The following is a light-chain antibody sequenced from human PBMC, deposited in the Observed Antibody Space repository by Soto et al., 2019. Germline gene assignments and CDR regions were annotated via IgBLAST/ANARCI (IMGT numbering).Light chain of an antibody. V-gene: IGKV3-20*01. J-gene: IGKJ1*01. CDR3: QQYVASPPSWT. Sequence: EIVLTQSPGTQSLSPGERATLSCRSSQSVSSGYLAWYQQKPGQAPRLLIFRAFNRATGIPDRFSGSGSGTDFTLTISRLEPEDFAVYYCQQYVASPPSWTFGQGTKVEIK. CDR1: QSVSSGY. CDR2: RAF.